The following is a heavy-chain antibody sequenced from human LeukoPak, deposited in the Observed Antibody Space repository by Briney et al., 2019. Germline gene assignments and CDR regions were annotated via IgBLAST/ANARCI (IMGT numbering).Heavy chain of an antibody. CDR1: GFTFSGSA. CDR3: TRRLTYYYDDDAFDI. J-gene: IGHJ3*02. Sequence: GGSLRLSCAASGFTFSGSAMHWFRQASGKGLEWVGRIRSKANSYATAYAASVKGRFTISRDDSKNTGYLQMNSLKTEDTAVYYCTRRLTYYYDDDAFDIWGQGTMVTVSS. CDR2: IRSKANSYAT. D-gene: IGHD3-22*01. V-gene: IGHV3-73*01.